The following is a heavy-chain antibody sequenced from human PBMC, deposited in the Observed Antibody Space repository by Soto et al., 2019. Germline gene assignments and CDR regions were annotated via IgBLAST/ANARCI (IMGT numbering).Heavy chain of an antibody. V-gene: IGHV1-3*01. J-gene: IGHJ5*02. CDR1: GYTFSSYA. CDR2: INAGNGNT. CDR3: ARNTIRYNWFDP. D-gene: IGHD3-3*01. Sequence: ASVKVSCKASGYTFSSYAMHWERQAPGQRLEWMGRINAGNGNTKYSQRFQGRVTITRDTSVTTAYMELSSLRSEDTAVYYCARNTIRYNWFDPWGQGTLVTVSS.